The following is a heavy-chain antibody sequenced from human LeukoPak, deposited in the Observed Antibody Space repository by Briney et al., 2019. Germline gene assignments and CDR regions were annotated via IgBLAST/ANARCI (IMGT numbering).Heavy chain of an antibody. D-gene: IGHD3-22*01. V-gene: IGHV3-30*18. CDR2: ISYDGGNK. CDR3: AKDLNTYRYDSRDLQH. CDR1: GFSFNTCG. Sequence: GGSLRLSCAASGFSFNTCGMHWVRQGPGKGLEWVAVISYDGGNKWYADSVKGRFTISRDNSKNTLYLQMNSLRPEDTAVYFCAKDLNTYRYDSRDLQHWARVFWSPSPQ. J-gene: IGHJ1*01.